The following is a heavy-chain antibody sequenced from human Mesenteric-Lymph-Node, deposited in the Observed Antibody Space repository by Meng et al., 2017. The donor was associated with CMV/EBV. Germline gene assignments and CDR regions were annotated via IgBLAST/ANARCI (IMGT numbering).Heavy chain of an antibody. CDR2: INHSGST. CDR1: GGSFSGYY. D-gene: IGHD5-12*01. Sequence: LTGAVYGGSFSGYYWSWNRQPPGKGLEWIGEINHSGSTKYNPSLKSRVTISVDASKSQFSLKLSSVTAADTAVYYCARGVGNDFIDYWGQGSLVTVSS. V-gene: IGHV4-34*01. CDR3: ARGVGNDFIDY. J-gene: IGHJ4*02.